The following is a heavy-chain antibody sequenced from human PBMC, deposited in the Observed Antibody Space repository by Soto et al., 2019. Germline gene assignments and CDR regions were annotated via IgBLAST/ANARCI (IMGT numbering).Heavy chain of an antibody. V-gene: IGHV3-73*02. Sequence: EVQLVESGGDLVQPGGSLKLSCAASGFTFSDYAVHWVRQASGKGLEWVGRIRTKSNSYATTCTASLKGRFTISRDDSKNKAYLQMNSLETEDTAVYYCTRATDTGGLNWFDPWGPGTLVTVSS. J-gene: IGHJ5*02. CDR1: GFTFSDYA. CDR3: TRATDTGGLNWFDP. D-gene: IGHD4-17*01. CDR2: IRTKSNSYAT.